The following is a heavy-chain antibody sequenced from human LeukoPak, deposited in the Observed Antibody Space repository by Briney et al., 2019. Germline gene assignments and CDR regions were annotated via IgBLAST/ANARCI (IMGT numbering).Heavy chain of an antibody. CDR1: GFTFSSYP. J-gene: IGHJ4*02. Sequence: PGRSLRLSCAASGFTFSSYPMHWVRQAPGKGLEWVAVISYDGNNKNYADSVKGRFSISRDNSKNTVSLQMNRLRAEDTAVYFCARDFPRNSSLDLFGYWGQGTLVTVSS. D-gene: IGHD1-7*01. V-gene: IGHV3-30*01. CDR2: ISYDGNNK. CDR3: ARDFPRNSSLDLFGY.